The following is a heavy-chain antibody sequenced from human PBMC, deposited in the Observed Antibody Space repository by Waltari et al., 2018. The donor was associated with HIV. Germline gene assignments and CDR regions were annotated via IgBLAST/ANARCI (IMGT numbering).Heavy chain of an antibody. D-gene: IGHD2-2*01. Sequence: QVQLQESGPGLVKPSQPLSLTCTVSGGSLSSGSYYCSWTRQPAGNGLEWIGRIYTSGSTNYNPSLKSRVTISVDTSKNQFSLKLSSVTAADTAVYYCARGVLGYCSSTSCLNWFDPWGQGTLVTVSS. J-gene: IGHJ5*02. CDR2: IYTSGST. V-gene: IGHV4-61*02. CDR1: GGSLSSGSYY. CDR3: ARGVLGYCSSTSCLNWFDP.